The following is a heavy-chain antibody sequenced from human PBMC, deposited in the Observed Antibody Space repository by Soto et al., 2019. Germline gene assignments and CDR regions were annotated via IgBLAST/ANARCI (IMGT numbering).Heavy chain of an antibody. D-gene: IGHD3-10*01. J-gene: IGHJ4*02. CDR3: ARPFNYYGSGSYYSRGYYFDY. CDR2: IYYSGST. V-gene: IGHV4-39*01. CDR1: GGSISSSSYY. Sequence: SETLSLTCTVSGGSISSSSYYWGWIRQPPGKGLEWIGSIYYSGSTYYNPSLKSRVTISVDTSKNQFSLKLSSVTAADTALYYCARPFNYYGSGSYYSRGYYFDYWGQGTLVTVSS.